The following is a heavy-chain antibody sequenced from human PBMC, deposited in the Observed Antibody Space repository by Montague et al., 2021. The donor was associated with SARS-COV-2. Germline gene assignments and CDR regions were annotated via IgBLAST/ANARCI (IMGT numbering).Heavy chain of an antibody. V-gene: IGHV4-61*02. D-gene: IGHD3-9*01. CDR2: IDASGTT. J-gene: IGHJ6*02. CDR3: ARSAFRYFDRPGMDV. CDR1: GGSIRSDGFY. Sequence: TLSLTCTVSGGSIRSDGFYWNWIRQPAGKGLEWIGRIDASGTTNYKPSFKSRVIISLDRSKNQFSLKLSSVIAADTAVYYCARSAFRYFDRPGMDVWGQGTTVTVSS.